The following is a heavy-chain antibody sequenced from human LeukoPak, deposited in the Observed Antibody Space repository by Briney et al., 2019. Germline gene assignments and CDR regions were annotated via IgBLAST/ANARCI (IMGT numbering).Heavy chain of an antibody. D-gene: IGHD3-3*01. CDR2: ISSSSSYI. Sequence: GGSLRLSCAASGFTFSSYSMNWVRQAPGKGLEWVSSISSSSSYIYYADSVKGRFTISRDNSKNTLYLQMNSLRAEDTAVYYCAKDPYYDFWSGYLVHFDYWGQGTLVTVSS. CDR3: AKDPYYDFWSGYLVHFDY. CDR1: GFTFSSYS. J-gene: IGHJ4*02. V-gene: IGHV3-21*04.